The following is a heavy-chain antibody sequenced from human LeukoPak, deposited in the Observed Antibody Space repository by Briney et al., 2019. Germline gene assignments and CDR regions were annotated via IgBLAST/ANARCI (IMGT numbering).Heavy chain of an antibody. Sequence: PSETLSLTCAVSGTSLSSYCWSWIRQPPEKGLEWVGEINHSGSTNYDPSLKSRVTISVDTSKNQFSLRLTSVTAADTAVYYCARLPGAGWTSPNKPPANDYWGQGTLVTVSS. CDR1: GTSLSSYC. CDR3: ARLPGAGWTSPNKPPANDY. D-gene: IGHD3/OR15-3a*01. CDR2: INHSGST. J-gene: IGHJ4*02. V-gene: IGHV4-34*01.